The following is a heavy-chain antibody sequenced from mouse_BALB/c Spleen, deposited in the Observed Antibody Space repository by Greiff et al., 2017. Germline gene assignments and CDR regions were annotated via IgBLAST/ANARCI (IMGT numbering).Heavy chain of an antibody. CDR3: ATYRYDVYAMDY. J-gene: IGHJ4*01. Sequence: EVNLVESGGGLVQPGGSLKLSCAASGFTFSSYGMSWVRQTPDKRLELVATINSNGGSTYYPDSVKGRFTISRDNAKNTLYLQMSSLKSEDTAMYYCATYRYDVYAMDYWGQGTSVTVSS. D-gene: IGHD2-14*01. CDR2: INSNGGST. V-gene: IGHV5-6-3*01. CDR1: GFTFSSYG.